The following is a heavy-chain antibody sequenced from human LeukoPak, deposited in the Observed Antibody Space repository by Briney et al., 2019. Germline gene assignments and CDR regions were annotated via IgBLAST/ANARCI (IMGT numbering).Heavy chain of an antibody. Sequence: PSETLSLTCTVSGYSISSGYYWSWIRQPPGKGLEWIGEINHSGSTNYNPSLKSRVTISVDTSKNQFSLKLSSVTAADTAVYYCARGLRYSSTAWFDPWGQGTLVTVSS. J-gene: IGHJ5*02. CDR3: ARGLRYSSTAWFDP. V-gene: IGHV4-38-2*02. D-gene: IGHD5-18*01. CDR2: INHSGST. CDR1: GYSISSGYY.